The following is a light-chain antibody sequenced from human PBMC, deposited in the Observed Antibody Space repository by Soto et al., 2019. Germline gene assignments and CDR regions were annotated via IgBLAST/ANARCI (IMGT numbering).Light chain of an antibody. J-gene: IGKJ4*01. CDR2: AAS. V-gene: IGKV1-8*01. Sequence: AIRMTQSPSSFSASTGDRVTINCRASQGISSYLAWYQQKLGKAPKLLIYAASTLQSGVPSRFSGSGSGTDFTLTISCLQSEDFATYYCQQYYSYPPTFGGGTKVDIK. CDR1: QGISSY. CDR3: QQYYSYPPT.